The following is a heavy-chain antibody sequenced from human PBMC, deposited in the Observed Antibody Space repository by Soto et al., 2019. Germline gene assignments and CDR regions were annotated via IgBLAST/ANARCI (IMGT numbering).Heavy chain of an antibody. CDR3: VRDGHCMTTSCYGNWFDP. V-gene: IGHV3-74*01. J-gene: IGHJ5*02. CDR1: GFTFSTYW. D-gene: IGHD2-2*01. CDR2: INSAASHT. Sequence: EVQLVESGGGLVQPGGSLRLSCAASGFTFSTYWMHWIRQVPGKGLEWVSRINSAASHTYYADSVKGRFTISRDNAKNTLHLEMNSLRAEDTAVYYCVRDGHCMTTSCYGNWFDPWGQGTLVTVSS.